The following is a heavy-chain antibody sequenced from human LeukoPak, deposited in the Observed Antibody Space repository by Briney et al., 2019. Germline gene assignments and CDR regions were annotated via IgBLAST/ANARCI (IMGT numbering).Heavy chain of an antibody. V-gene: IGHV4-39*02. Sequence: SETLSLTCSVSGASIRNTSIFYWSWIRQPPGKGLEWIGSIYYSGHTYYNPSLNSRVTISVDTSRNLFSLRMTSVPATDTAIYYCAASTVVAGPFDSWGQGALVTVSS. CDR3: AASTVVAGPFDS. CDR1: GASIRNTSIFY. D-gene: IGHD6-19*01. J-gene: IGHJ4*02. CDR2: IYYSGHT.